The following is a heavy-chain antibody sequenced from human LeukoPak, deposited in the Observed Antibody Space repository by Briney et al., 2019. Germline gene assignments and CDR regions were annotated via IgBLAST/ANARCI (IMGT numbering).Heavy chain of an antibody. CDR3: ARILSSGWYFCVGYYYYGMDV. Sequence: SVKVYCKASGGTFSSYAISWVRQATGQGLEWMGGIIPIFGTANYAQKFQGRVTITADESTSTAYMELSSLRSEDTAVYYCARILSSGWYFCVGYYYYGMDVWGQGTTVTVSS. CDR1: GGTFSSYA. J-gene: IGHJ6*02. CDR2: IIPIFGTA. D-gene: IGHD6-19*01. V-gene: IGHV1-69*13.